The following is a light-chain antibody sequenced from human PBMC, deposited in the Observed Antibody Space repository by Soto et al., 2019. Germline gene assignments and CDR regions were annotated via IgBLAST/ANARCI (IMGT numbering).Light chain of an antibody. J-gene: IGLJ2*01. CDR3: SSYTSATTLVV. CDR2: DVT. V-gene: IGLV2-14*03. CDR1: SSDVGGYDY. Sequence: SALTQPASVSGSPGQSITIPCTGTSSDVGGYDYVSWYQHHPGKAPKLMIYDVTERPPGVSNRLSGSKSGNTASLTISDLQPEDEADYYCSSYTSATTLVVFGGGTQLTVL.